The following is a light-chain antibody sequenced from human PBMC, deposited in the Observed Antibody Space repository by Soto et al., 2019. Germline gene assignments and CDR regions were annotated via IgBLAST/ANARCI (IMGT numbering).Light chain of an antibody. J-gene: IGKJ2*01. Sequence: EIVMTPSPATLSVSPGERATLSCRASQSVSSNLAWYQQKPGQAPRLLIYGASTRATGVPARFSGSGSGTEFTLTISSLQSEDFAVYYFQQYGSSPFTFGQGTKLEI. V-gene: IGKV3-15*01. CDR1: QSVSSN. CDR3: QQYGSSPFT. CDR2: GAS.